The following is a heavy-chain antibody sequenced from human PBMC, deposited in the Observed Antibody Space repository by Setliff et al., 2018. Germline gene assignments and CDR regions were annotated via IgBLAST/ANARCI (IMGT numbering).Heavy chain of an antibody. CDR3: ARARSLDFDY. V-gene: IGHV4-4*09. Sequence: SETLSLTCTFSGDSMTVYYWSWIRQSPGKGLEWIGYISSSGTTNYNPSLKSRVTILIDKSKNQFSLNLTSVTAADTAFYYGARARSLDFDYWGPGTLVTVSS. J-gene: IGHJ4*02. CDR2: ISSSGTT. CDR1: GDSMTVYY.